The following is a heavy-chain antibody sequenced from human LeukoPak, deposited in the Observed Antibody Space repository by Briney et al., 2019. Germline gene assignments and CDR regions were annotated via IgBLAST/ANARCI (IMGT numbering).Heavy chain of an antibody. V-gene: IGHV4-34*01. J-gene: IGHJ4*02. CDR3: ARVGIDMVIFDY. Sequence: SETLSLTCVLYGGSSSGYYWSWIRQPPGKGLEWIGEINHSRSTNYNPSLKSRVTISVDTSKNQFSLKLSSVTAADTAVYYCARVGIDMVIFDYWGQGTLVTVSS. D-gene: IGHD5-18*01. CDR2: INHSRST. CDR1: GGSSSGYY.